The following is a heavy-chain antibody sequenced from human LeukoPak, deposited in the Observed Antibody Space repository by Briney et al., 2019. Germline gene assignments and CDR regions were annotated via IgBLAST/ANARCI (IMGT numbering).Heavy chain of an antibody. CDR3: ARIPAAISGYYYYYGMDV. CDR2: IYYSGST. J-gene: IGHJ6*02. CDR1: GGSISSYY. D-gene: IGHD2-2*01. V-gene: IGHV4-59*01. Sequence: SSEALSLTCTVSGGSISSYYWSWMRQPPGKGLEWIGYIYYSGSTNYNPSLKSRVTISVDTSKNQFSLKLSSVTAADTAVYYCARIPAAISGYYYYYGMDVWGQGTTVTVSS.